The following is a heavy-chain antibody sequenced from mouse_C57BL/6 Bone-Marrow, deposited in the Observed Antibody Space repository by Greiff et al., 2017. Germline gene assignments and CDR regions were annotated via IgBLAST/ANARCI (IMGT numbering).Heavy chain of an antibody. J-gene: IGHJ3*01. CDR2: IYPGKGDT. V-gene: IGHV1-12*01. CDR1: GYTFTSYN. D-gene: IGHD2-13*01. CDR3: SRTYYGDWGFAY. Sequence: QVQLQQSGAELVRPGASVKMSCKASGYTFTSYNMHWVKQTPRQGLEWIGAIYPGKGDTSYNQKFKGKATLTVDKSSSTAYMQLSSLTSEDSAVYCWSRTYYGDWGFAYWGQGTLVTVSA.